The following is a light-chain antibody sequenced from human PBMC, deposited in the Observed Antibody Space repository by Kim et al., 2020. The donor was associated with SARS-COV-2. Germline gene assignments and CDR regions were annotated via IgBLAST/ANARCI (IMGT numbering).Light chain of an antibody. CDR2: DVS. CDR1: QSVNSRY. V-gene: IGKV3-20*01. CDR3: QQYGSSSHI. J-gene: IGKJ2*01. Sequence: EIVLTQSPGTLSLSPGERATLSCRASQSVNSRYLTWYQQKPGQAPRLLIYDVSTRATGIPDRFSGSGSGTDFTLTISRLEPEDYAVYYCQQYGSSSHILGQGTKLEI.